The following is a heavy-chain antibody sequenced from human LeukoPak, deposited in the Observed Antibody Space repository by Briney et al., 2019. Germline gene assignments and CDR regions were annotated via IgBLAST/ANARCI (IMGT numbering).Heavy chain of an antibody. V-gene: IGHV4-38-2*02. CDR3: ARVQADILTGYPDAFGI. D-gene: IGHD3-9*01. J-gene: IGHJ3*02. CDR2: IYHSGTT. CDR1: GYSISTDYY. Sequence: SETLSLTCTVSGYSISTDYYWGWIRQPPGKGLQWIASIYHSGTTYYNPSLKSRVTISVDTSKNQFSLKLGSVTAADTAVYYCARVQADILTGYPDAFGIWGQGTMVTVSS.